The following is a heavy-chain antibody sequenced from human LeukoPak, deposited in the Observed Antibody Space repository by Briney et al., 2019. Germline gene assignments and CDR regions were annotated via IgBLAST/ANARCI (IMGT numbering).Heavy chain of an antibody. D-gene: IGHD3-22*01. Sequence: PGGSLRLSCAASGFIFDDYGLTWVRQAPGKGLEWVSGINWNGDSTDYADSVKGRFTISRDNAKDSLYLQMNSLRAEDTALYYCARDLRVVITGSFDSWGQGTLVTVSS. V-gene: IGHV3-20*04. J-gene: IGHJ4*02. CDR1: GFIFDDYG. CDR2: INWNGDST. CDR3: ARDLRVVITGSFDS.